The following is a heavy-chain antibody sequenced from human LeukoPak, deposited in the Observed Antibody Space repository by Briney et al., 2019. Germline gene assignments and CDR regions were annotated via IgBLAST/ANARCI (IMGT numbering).Heavy chain of an antibody. CDR3: AKAGRSSWSRGPSGYYYYMDV. CDR1: GYTFTSYD. CDR2: MNPNSGDT. Sequence: ASVKVSCKASGYTFTSYDINWVRQATGQGLEWMGWMNPNSGDTGYAQKFQGRVTITRNTSISTAYMELSSLRSEDTALYYCAKAGRSSWSRGPSGYYYYMDVWGKGTTVTISS. D-gene: IGHD6-13*01. V-gene: IGHV1-8*03. J-gene: IGHJ6*03.